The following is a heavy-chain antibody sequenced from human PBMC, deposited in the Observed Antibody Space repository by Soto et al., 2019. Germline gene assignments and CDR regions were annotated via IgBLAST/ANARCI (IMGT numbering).Heavy chain of an antibody. J-gene: IGHJ4*02. Sequence: QVQLVQSGAEVKKPGSSVKVSCKASGGTFSSYTISWVRQAPGQGLEWMGRIIPILGIANYAQKFQGRVTITADKSTRTAYMELSSLRSEDTAVYYCARDQQGGDVVVVAAQAYWGQGTLVTVSS. CDR1: GGTFSSYT. CDR2: IIPILGIA. CDR3: ARDQQGGDVVVVAAQAY. D-gene: IGHD2-15*01. V-gene: IGHV1-69*08.